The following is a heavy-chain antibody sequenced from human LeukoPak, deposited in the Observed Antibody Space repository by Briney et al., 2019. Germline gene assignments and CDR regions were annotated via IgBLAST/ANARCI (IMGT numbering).Heavy chain of an antibody. CDR2: IIPILGIA. V-gene: IGHV1-69*02. CDR3: ARNTMGSVVVPAAIGTFDY. CDR1: GGTFSSYT. Sequence: SVKVPCKAFGGTFSSYTISWVRQAPGQGLEWMGRIIPILGIANYAQKFQGRVTITADKSTSTAYMELSSLRSEDTAVYYCARNTMGSVVVPAAIGTFDYWGQGTLVTVSS. D-gene: IGHD2-2*01. J-gene: IGHJ4*02.